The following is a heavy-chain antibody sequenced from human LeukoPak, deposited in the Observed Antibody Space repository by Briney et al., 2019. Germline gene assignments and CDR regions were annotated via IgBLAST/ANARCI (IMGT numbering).Heavy chain of an antibody. CDR2: IYHSGST. J-gene: IGHJ4*02. V-gene: IGHV4-38-2*01. CDR1: GYSISSGYF. D-gene: IGHD4-23*01. Sequence: SETLSLTCAVSGYSISSGYFWGWIRQPPGKGLEWIGSIYHSGSTYYNPSLKSRVTISVDTSKNQFSLKLSSVTAADTAVYYCAALHGGNSGGFDYWGQGTLVTVSS. CDR3: AALHGGNSGGFDY.